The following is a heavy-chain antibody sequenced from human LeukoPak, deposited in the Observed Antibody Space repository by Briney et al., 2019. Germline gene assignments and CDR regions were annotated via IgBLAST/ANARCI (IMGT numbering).Heavy chain of an antibody. J-gene: IGHJ4*02. V-gene: IGHV3-30*18. Sequence: PGGSLRLSCAASGFTFSSYGMHWVRQAPGKGLEGVAVISYDGSNKYYADSVKGRFTISRDNSKNTLYLQMNSLRAEDTAVYYCAKDSKPYYYDSSGHIPWDYWGQGTLVTVSS. CDR1: GFTFSSYG. CDR2: ISYDGSNK. D-gene: IGHD3-22*01. CDR3: AKDSKPYYYDSSGHIPWDY.